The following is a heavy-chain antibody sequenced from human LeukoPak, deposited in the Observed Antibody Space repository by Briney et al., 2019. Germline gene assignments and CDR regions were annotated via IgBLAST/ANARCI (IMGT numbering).Heavy chain of an antibody. CDR3: ARDRRDGYKGN. J-gene: IGHJ4*02. V-gene: IGHV1-2*02. CDR2: INPNSGGT. Sequence: ASVKVSCKASGYTFTGYYIHWVRQGPGQGLEWMGWINPNSGGTNYAQKFQGRDTMTRDTSISTAYMELSRLRSDDTAVYYCARDRRDGYKGNWGQGTLVTVSS. CDR1: GYTFTGYY. D-gene: IGHD5-24*01.